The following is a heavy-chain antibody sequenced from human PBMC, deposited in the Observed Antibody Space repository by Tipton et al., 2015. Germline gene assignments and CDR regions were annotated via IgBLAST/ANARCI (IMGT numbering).Heavy chain of an antibody. CDR1: GFTFSRYW. CDR2: IEQDGSEK. V-gene: IGHV3-7*01. Sequence: SLRLSCAASGFTFSRYWMHWVRQSPGKGLDWVANIEQDGSEKYYVDSVKGRFIISRDNAKNSLYLQMDSLTAEDTAVYYCARAYYDRSGYFISYFDYWGQGTLVSVSS. J-gene: IGHJ4*02. CDR3: ARAYYDRSGYFISYFDY. D-gene: IGHD3-22*01.